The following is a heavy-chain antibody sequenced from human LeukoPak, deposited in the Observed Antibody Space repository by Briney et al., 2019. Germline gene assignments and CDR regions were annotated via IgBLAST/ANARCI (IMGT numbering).Heavy chain of an antibody. CDR2: ISAGGRT. J-gene: IGHJ3*01. CDR3: AKGKVNHDGAFDF. CDR1: GFTFSSYS. Sequence: PGGSLRLSCAASGFTFSSYSMNWVRQAPGKGLEWVSSISAGGRTYYADSVKGRFTISRDDSKETVFLQMNSLRAEDTALYYCAKGKVNHDGAFDFWGQGTTVTVSS. D-gene: IGHD3-16*01. V-gene: IGHV3-23*01.